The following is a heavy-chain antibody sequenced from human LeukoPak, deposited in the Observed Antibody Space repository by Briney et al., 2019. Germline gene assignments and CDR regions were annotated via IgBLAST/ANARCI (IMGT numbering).Heavy chain of an antibody. J-gene: IGHJ3*02. CDR1: GYTFSGYY. CDR2: ISPNTGGT. CDR3: ARERGFCSSSSRYTSDAFDI. Sequence: ASVKVSCKTSGYTFSGYYMHWVRQAPGHGLEWMGWISPNTGGTKYAQTFQGRVTLTRDTSISTVYMELSRLRSDDTAVYYCARERGFCSSSSRYTSDAFDIWGQGTMVTVSS. D-gene: IGHD2-2*02. V-gene: IGHV1-2*02.